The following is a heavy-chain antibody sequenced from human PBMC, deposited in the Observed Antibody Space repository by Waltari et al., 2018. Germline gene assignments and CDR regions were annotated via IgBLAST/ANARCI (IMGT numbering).Heavy chain of an antibody. V-gene: IGHV3-7*01. D-gene: IGHD3-16*01. J-gene: IGHJ4*02. Sequence: EVQLVESGGGLVQPGGSLRLSCAASGFTFSSYWMSWVRQAPGKGLEWVANIKQDGSEKYYVDSVKGRFTISRDNAKNSLYLQMNSLRAEDTAVYYCASRGGTALLIYYFDFWGQGTLVTVSS. CDR2: IKQDGSEK. CDR1: GFTFSSYW. CDR3: ASRGGTALLIYYFDF.